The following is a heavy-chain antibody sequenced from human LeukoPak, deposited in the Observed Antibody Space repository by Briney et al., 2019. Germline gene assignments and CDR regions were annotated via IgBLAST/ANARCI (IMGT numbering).Heavy chain of an antibody. Sequence: GRSLRLSCAASGFSFSNYGMHWVRQAPGKGPEWVSYISSSGSTIYYADSVKGRFTISRDNAKNSLYLQMNSLRAEDTAVYYCARTQPTYDSKGQIFDYWGQGTLVTVSS. CDR1: GFSFSNYG. CDR3: ARTQPTYDSKGQIFDY. J-gene: IGHJ4*02. CDR2: ISSSGSTI. D-gene: IGHD3-22*01. V-gene: IGHV3-48*04.